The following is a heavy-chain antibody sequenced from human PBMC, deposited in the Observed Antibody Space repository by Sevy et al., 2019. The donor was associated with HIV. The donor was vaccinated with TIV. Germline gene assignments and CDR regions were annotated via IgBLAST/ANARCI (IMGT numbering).Heavy chain of an antibody. Sequence: GGSLRLSCAASGFTFSNAWMNWVRQAPGKGLEWVGRIKSKTDGGTTDYAAPVKGRFTISRDDSKNTLYLQMISLKTEDTAVYYCTTDCISTSCYAGYYGMDVWGQGTTVTVSS. D-gene: IGHD2-2*01. J-gene: IGHJ6*02. V-gene: IGHV3-15*07. CDR3: TTDCISTSCYAGYYGMDV. CDR1: GFTFSNAW. CDR2: IKSKTDGGTT.